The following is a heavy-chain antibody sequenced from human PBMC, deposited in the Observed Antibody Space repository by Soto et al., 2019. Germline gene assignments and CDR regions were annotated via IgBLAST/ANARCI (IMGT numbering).Heavy chain of an antibody. CDR2: IYYSGST. D-gene: IGHD4-17*01. V-gene: IGHV4-31*03. Sequence: SETLSLTCTVSGGSISSGGYYWSWIRQHPGKGLEWIGYIYYSGSTYYNPSLKSRVTISVDTSKNQFSLKLSSVTAADTAVYYCARDRTGDYEYDYWGQGTLVTVSS. CDR3: ARDRTGDYEYDY. CDR1: GGSISSGGYY. J-gene: IGHJ4*02.